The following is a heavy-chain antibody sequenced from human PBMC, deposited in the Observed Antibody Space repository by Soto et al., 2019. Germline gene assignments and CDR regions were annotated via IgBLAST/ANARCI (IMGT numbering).Heavy chain of an antibody. CDR1: GYTFTSYY. CDR3: AKDGASEGFGELDYYYYYMDV. CDR2: INPSGGST. J-gene: IGHJ6*03. V-gene: IGHV1-46*01. D-gene: IGHD3-10*01. Sequence: ASVKVSCKASGYTFTSYYMHWVRQAPGQGLEWMGIINPSGGSTSYAQKFQGRVTMTRDTSTSTVYMELSSLRSEDTAVYYCAKDGASEGFGELDYYYYYMDVWGKGTTVTVSS.